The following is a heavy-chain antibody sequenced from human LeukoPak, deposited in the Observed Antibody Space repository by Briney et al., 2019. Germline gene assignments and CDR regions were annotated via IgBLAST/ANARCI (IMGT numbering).Heavy chain of an antibody. Sequence: KTGGSLRLSCAASGFTFSNAWMSWVRQAPGKGLEWVGRIKSKTDGGATDYAAPVKGRFTISRDNNKNSLYLQMNSLRTEDTALYYCATAPYDSIGIFDYWGQGTLVTVSS. CDR3: ATAPYDSIGIFDY. J-gene: IGHJ4*02. CDR1: GFTFSNAW. V-gene: IGHV3-15*05. D-gene: IGHD3-22*01. CDR2: IKSKTDGGAT.